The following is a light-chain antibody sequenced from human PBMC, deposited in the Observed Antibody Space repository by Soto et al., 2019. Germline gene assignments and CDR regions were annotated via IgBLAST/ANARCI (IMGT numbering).Light chain of an antibody. CDR1: SSDVGGYNY. CDR2: EVS. V-gene: IGLV2-8*01. CDR3: SSYAGTNEGV. Sequence: QSALTQPPSASGSPGQSVTISCTGTSSDVGGYNYVSWYQQHPGKAPKLMIYEVSKQPSGVPDRFSGSKSGNTASLTVSGLQAEDEADYYCSSYAGTNEGVFGTGTKLTVL. J-gene: IGLJ1*01.